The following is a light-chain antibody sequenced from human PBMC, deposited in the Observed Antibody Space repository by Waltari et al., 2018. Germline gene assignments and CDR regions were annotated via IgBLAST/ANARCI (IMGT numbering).Light chain of an antibody. CDR1: QDIRND. J-gene: IGKJ4*01. Sequence: ALQMTQSPSSLSASVGDRVTITCRASQDIRNDLGWYQHKPGKAPKLLIYAASSLQSEVPSRFSGSGSGTDFTLTISSLQPEDFATYYCLQDYHYLTFGGGTRWRSN. CDR3: LQDYHYLT. V-gene: IGKV1-6*02. CDR2: AAS.